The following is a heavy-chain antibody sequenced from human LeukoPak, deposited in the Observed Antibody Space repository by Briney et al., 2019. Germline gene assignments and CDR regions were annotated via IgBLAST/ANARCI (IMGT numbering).Heavy chain of an antibody. V-gene: IGHV1-18*01. CDR2: ISAYNGNT. Sequence: GASVKVSCKASGYTFTSYGISWVRQAPGQGLEWMGWISAYNGNTNYAQKLQGRVTMTTDTSTSTTYMELRSLRSDDTAVYYCARDRVRFGSSSWYGFDYWGQGTLVTVSS. D-gene: IGHD6-13*01. CDR3: ARDRVRFGSSSWYGFDY. J-gene: IGHJ4*02. CDR1: GYTFTSYG.